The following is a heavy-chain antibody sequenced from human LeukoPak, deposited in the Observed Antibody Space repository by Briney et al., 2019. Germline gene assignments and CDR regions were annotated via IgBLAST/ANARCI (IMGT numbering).Heavy chain of an antibody. CDR2: ISTSATTM. J-gene: IGHJ3*02. V-gene: IGHV3-48*04. CDR1: GFTFSNRR. D-gene: IGHD1-20*01. CDR3: ARDPGYNWNGHPGAFDI. Sequence: GGSLRLSCAASGFTFSNRRMNWVRQAPGKGLEWLSFISTSATTMYYADSVKGRFIISRDNAKNSLYLQMNSLRAEDTAVYYCARDPGYNWNGHPGAFDIWGQGTMVTVSS.